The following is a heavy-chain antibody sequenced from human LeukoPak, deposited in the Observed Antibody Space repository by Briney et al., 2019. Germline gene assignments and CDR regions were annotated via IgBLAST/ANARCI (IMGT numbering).Heavy chain of an antibody. CDR3: ARASVNYYDTSGYWAFDY. J-gene: IGHJ4*02. CDR1: GFTFSSYW. V-gene: IGHV3-74*01. CDR2: INSDGSST. Sequence: GGSLRLSCAASGFTFSSYWMHWVRQAPGKGLVWVSRINSDGSSTSYADSVKGRFTISRDNAKNSLYLQMNSLRAEDTAVYYCARASVNYYDTSGYWAFDYWGQGTLVTVSS. D-gene: IGHD3-22*01.